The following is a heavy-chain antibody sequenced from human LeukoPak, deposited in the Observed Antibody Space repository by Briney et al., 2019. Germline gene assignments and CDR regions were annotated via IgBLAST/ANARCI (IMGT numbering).Heavy chain of an antibody. CDR1: GFTFSSYA. Sequence: PGGSLRLSCAASGFTFSSYAMSWVRQAPGKGLEWVSAISGSGGSTYYADSVKGRFTISRDNSKNTLYLQMNSLRAEDTAVYYCAKDRRRFQWELRGDFDYWGQGTLVTVSS. V-gene: IGHV3-23*01. J-gene: IGHJ4*02. D-gene: IGHD1-26*01. CDR3: AKDRRRFQWELRGDFDY. CDR2: ISGSGGST.